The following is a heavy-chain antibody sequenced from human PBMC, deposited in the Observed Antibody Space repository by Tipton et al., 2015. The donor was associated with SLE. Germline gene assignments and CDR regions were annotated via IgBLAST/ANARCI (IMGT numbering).Heavy chain of an antibody. CDR3: ATSDFYGSGQGLDV. Sequence: LRLSCTVSGGSISSSSYPWAWIRQPPGKGLEWIGSVYYSGKTSYNPSLMSRVIISEDTSTNQFSLILSSVTAADTAVYYCATSDFYGSGQGLDVWGQGTTVTVSS. CDR1: GGSISSSSYP. V-gene: IGHV4-39*07. CDR2: VYYSGKT. D-gene: IGHD3-10*01. J-gene: IGHJ6*02.